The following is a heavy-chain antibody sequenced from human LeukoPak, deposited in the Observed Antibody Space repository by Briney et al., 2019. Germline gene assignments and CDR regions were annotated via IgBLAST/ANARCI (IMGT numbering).Heavy chain of an antibody. Sequence: GGSLRHSCAASGFSFSSYGMHWVRQAPGKGLEWVAVISYDGSNKYYADSVKGRFTISRDNSKNTLYLQMSSLRPEDTAVYYCASGGYTSSWYVVDYWGQGTLVTVSS. J-gene: IGHJ4*02. CDR3: ASGGYTSSWYVVDY. CDR2: ISYDGSNK. D-gene: IGHD6-13*01. CDR1: GFSFSSYG. V-gene: IGHV3-30*03.